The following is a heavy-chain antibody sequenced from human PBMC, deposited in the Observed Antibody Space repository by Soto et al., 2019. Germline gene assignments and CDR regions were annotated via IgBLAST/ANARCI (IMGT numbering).Heavy chain of an antibody. D-gene: IGHD7-27*01. J-gene: IGHJ4*02. Sequence: QVQLQESSPGLVKPAQTLSLTGTVSGGSISSAYYDWSWILQRPGKGLEWIGHINDRGSTYSNPSLHSQIPIYKDTAKDQLSLKLSSVTAADTAVYSWARGPSGDKVDYRGQGTLGTFFS. V-gene: IGHV4-30-4*01. CDR2: INDRGST. CDR1: GGSISSAYYD. CDR3: ARGPSGDKVDY.